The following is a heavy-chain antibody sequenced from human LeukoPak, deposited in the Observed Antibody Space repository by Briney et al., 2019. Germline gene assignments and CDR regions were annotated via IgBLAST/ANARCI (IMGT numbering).Heavy chain of an antibody. D-gene: IGHD2-8*01. CDR1: GFTFSSYA. Sequence: PGGSLRLSCAASGFTFSSYAMHWVRQAPGKGLEWVAVISYDGSNKYYADSVKGRFTISRDNSKNTLYLQMNSLRAEDTAVYYCARDRGEVKDLMAWYFDYWGQGTLVTVSS. V-gene: IGHV3-30*04. CDR2: ISYDGSNK. CDR3: ARDRGEVKDLMAWYFDY. J-gene: IGHJ4*02.